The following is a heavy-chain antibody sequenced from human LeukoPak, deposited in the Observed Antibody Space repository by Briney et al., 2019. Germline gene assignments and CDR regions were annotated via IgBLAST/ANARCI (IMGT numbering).Heavy chain of an antibody. D-gene: IGHD6-13*01. CDR2: IYSAGST. J-gene: IGHJ4*02. Sequence: SETLSLTCTVSGGSINSYYWNWIRQSPGQGLEWIGFIYSAGSTNYNPSLKSRVAISVDTSQNQFSLKLSSVTAADTAVYYCARGGSTTWRIGYYFDYWGQGALVTVSS. CDR1: GGSINSYY. V-gene: IGHV4-59*01. CDR3: ARGGSTTWRIGYYFDY.